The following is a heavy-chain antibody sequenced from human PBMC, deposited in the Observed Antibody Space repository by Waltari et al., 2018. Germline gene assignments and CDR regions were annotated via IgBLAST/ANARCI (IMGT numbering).Heavy chain of an antibody. CDR2: LNPNGGRT. CDR3: ASPGDTAVASFDY. Sequence: QVQLVQSGAELKKPGASVKVSCKAFGYTFNTFLIHWVRQAPGQGLEWVGLLNPNGGRTSFAQKFQGRVAMTSDTSTSTVYMELTRLTSEDTAVYYCASPGDTAVASFDYWGQGTLVTVSS. V-gene: IGHV1-46*02. J-gene: IGHJ4*02. CDR1: GYTFNTFL. D-gene: IGHD6-19*01.